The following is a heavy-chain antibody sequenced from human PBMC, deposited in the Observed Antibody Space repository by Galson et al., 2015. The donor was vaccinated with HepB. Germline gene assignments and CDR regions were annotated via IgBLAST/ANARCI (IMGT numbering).Heavy chain of an antibody. CDR2: IYYSGST. V-gene: IGHV4-39*01. Sequence: SETLSLTCTVSGGSISSSSYYWGWIRQPPGKGLEWIGSIYYSGSTYYNPSLKSRVTISVDTSKNQFSLKLSSVTAADTAVYYCARHPGFWSGYYKGGWFDPWGQGTLVTVSS. CDR1: GGSISSSSYY. CDR3: ARHPGFWSGYYKGGWFDP. J-gene: IGHJ5*02. D-gene: IGHD3-3*01.